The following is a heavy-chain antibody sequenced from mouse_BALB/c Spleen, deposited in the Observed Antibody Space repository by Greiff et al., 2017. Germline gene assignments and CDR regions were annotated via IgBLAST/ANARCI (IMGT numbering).Heavy chain of an antibody. J-gene: IGHJ4*01. V-gene: IGHV14-3*02. D-gene: IGHD2-3*01. CDR3: ARGYDGYYVGAMDY. CDR1: GFNIKDTY. CDR2: IDPANGNT. Sequence: EVQLQQSGAELAKPGASVKLSCTASGFNIKDTYMHWVKQRPEQGLEWIGRIDPANGNTKYDPKFQGKATITAVTSSNTAYLQLSSLTSEDTAVYYCARGYDGYYVGAMDYWGQGTSVTVSS.